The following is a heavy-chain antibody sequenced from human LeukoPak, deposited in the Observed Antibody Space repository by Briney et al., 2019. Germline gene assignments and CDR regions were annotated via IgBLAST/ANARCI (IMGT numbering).Heavy chain of an antibody. V-gene: IGHV1-69*05. CDR2: IIPIFGTA. CDR3: ARDRNWNELDY. J-gene: IGHJ4*02. CDR1: GGTFSSYA. D-gene: IGHD1-1*01. Sequence: SVKVSCKASGGTFSSYAISWVRQAPGQGLEWMGRIIPIFGTANHAQKFQGRVTITTDESTSTAYMELSSLRSEDTAVYYCARDRNWNELDYWGQGTLVTVSS.